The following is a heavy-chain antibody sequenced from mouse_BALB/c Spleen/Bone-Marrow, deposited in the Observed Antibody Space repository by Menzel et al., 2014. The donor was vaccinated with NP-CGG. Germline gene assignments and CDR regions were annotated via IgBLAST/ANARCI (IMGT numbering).Heavy chain of an antibody. Sequence: VQLQQSGAELVKPGAPVKLSCKASGYTFTSYWMNWVKQRPGRGLEWIGRIDPSDSETHYNQKFKDKATLTVDKSSSTAYIQVSSLTSEDPAVYHCARALGDGYYYAMDYWGQGTSVTVSS. J-gene: IGHJ4*01. CDR2: IDPSDSET. CDR3: ARALGDGYYYAMDY. D-gene: IGHD2-3*01. V-gene: IGHV1-69*02. CDR1: GYTFTSYW.